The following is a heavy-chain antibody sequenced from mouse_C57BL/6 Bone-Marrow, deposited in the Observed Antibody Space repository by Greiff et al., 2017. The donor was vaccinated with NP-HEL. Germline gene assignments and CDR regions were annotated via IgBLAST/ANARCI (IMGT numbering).Heavy chain of an antibody. CDR2: INPSNGGT. CDR3: ARSGIYYYGSSDGAY. J-gene: IGHJ3*01. V-gene: IGHV1-53*01. Sequence: QVQLQQPGTELVKPGASVKLSCTASGYTFNSYWMHWVKQRPGQGLEWIGNINPSNGGTNCNEKFKSKATLTVDKSSSTAYMQLSSLTSEDSAVYYCARSGIYYYGSSDGAYWGQGTLVTVSA. CDR1: GYTFNSYW. D-gene: IGHD1-1*01.